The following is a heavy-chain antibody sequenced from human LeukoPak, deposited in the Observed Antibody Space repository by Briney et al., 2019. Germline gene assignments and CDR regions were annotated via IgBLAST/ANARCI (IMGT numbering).Heavy chain of an antibody. V-gene: IGHV3-23*01. CDR1: GFSFSSYA. D-gene: IGHD7-27*01. Sequence: PGGSLRLSRAASGFSFSSYAVSWVRQAPGKGLEWVRFTISRDDSKNTLYLQMNSLRAEDTAVYYCAKVQLGIGVDYWGQGTLVTVSS. CDR3: AKVQLGIGVDY. J-gene: IGHJ4*02.